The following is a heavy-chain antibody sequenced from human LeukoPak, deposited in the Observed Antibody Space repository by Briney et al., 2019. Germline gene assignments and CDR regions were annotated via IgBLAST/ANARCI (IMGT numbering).Heavy chain of an antibody. J-gene: IGHJ4*02. Sequence: GVSLRLSCAASGFTFRVLDRSWVRQAPGKGLEWVSSISPSGGNTYYADSVKGRFTISRDNVKNTLYLQMNSLRAEDTAVYYCVKGTYSYGLWGQGTLVTVSS. V-gene: IGHV3-23*01. CDR3: VKGTYSYGL. D-gene: IGHD5-18*01. CDR1: GFTFRVLD. CDR2: ISPSGGNT.